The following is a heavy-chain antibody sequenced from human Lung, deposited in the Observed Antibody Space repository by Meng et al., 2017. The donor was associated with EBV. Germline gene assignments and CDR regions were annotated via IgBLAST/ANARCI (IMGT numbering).Heavy chain of an antibody. J-gene: IGHJ5*02. CDR2: IYHSGST. CDR1: GGSISRGGYS. V-gene: IGHV4-30-2*01. Sequence: QLHPQAARADLVKPSQTLSLTCAVSGGSISRGGYSWSWIRQPPGKVLEWIGYIYHSGSTYYNPSLKSRVTISVDRSKNQFSLKLSSVTAADTAVYYCARGITMVRGVPGHWFDPWGQGTLVTVSS. D-gene: IGHD3-10*01. CDR3: ARGITMVRGVPGHWFDP.